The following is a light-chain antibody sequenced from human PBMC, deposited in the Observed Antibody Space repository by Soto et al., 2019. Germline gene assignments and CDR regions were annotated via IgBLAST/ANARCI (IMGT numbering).Light chain of an antibody. CDR1: QSVSSN. CDR2: GAS. Sequence: EIMRTQSTATLSVSPGERATLSCRASQSVSSNLAWYQQKPGQAPRLLIYGASTRATGIPARISGSGSGTDFTLTISSLEPEDSAVYYCQQRHMWPITFGQGTRLAI. CDR3: QQRHMWPIT. J-gene: IGKJ5*01. V-gene: IGKV3-15*01.